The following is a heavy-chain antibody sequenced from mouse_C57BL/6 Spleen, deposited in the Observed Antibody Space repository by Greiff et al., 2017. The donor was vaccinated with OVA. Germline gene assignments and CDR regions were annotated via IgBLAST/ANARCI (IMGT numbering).Heavy chain of an antibody. CDR2: IDPSDSYT. D-gene: IGHD2-5*01. Sequence: VQLQESGAELVKPGASVKLSCKASGYTFTSYWMQWVKQRPGQGLEWIGEIDPSDSYTNYNQKFKGKATLTVDTSSSTAYMQLSSLTSEDSAVYYCASGHYSNPWFAYWGQGTLVTVSA. V-gene: IGHV1-50*01. CDR3: ASGHYSNPWFAY. J-gene: IGHJ3*01. CDR1: GYTFTSYW.